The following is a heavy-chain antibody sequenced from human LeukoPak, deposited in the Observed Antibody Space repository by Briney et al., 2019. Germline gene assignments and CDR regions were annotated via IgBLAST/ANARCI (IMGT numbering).Heavy chain of an antibody. Sequence: SVKVSCKASGYTFTSYGISWVRQAPGQGLEWMGRIIPILGIANYAQKFQGRVTITADKSTSTAYMELSSLRSEDTAVYYCARVPHWYFDLWGRGTLVTVSS. J-gene: IGHJ2*01. CDR1: GYTFTSYG. CDR3: ARVPHWYFDL. CDR2: IIPILGIA. V-gene: IGHV1-69*04.